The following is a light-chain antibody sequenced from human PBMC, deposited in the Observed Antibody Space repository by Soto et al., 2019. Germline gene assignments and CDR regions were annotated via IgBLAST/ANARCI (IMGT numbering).Light chain of an antibody. V-gene: IGKV3-20*01. CDR3: QQYGSSPGT. CDR2: GAS. Sequence: EIVMTQSPATLSVSPGERATLSCRASQSVSSNLSWYQQKPVQAPRLLIYGASSRATGIPARFSGSGSGTDFTLTISSLEHEDVAVYYCQQYGSSPGTFGQGTKVDIK. CDR1: QSVSSN. J-gene: IGKJ1*01.